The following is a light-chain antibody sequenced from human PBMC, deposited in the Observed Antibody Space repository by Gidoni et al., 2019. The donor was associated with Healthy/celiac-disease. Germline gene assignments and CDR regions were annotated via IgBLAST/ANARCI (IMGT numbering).Light chain of an antibody. V-gene: IGKV3-15*01. Sequence: EIVMTQPPATLSVSPGERATLSCRASQSVSSNLAWYQQKPGQAPRLLIYGASTRATGIPARFSGSGSGTKFTLIISSLQSEDFASYYCQQYSKWPPWTFGQGTKVEIK. CDR3: QQYSKWPPWT. CDR1: QSVSSN. CDR2: GAS. J-gene: IGKJ1*01.